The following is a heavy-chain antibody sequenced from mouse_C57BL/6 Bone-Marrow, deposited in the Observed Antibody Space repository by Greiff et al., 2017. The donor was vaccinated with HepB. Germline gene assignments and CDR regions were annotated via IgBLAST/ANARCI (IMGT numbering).Heavy chain of an antibody. CDR1: GYTFTSYD. D-gene: IGHD3-2*02. CDR3: ARADSSGYGY. J-gene: IGHJ2*01. Sequence: VQGVESGPELVKPGASVKLSCKASGYTFTSYDINWVKQRPGQGLEWIGWIYPRDGSTKYNEKFKGKATLTVDTSSSTAYMELHSLTSEDSAVYFCARADSSGYGYWGQGTTLTVSS. CDR2: IYPRDGST. V-gene: IGHV1-85*01.